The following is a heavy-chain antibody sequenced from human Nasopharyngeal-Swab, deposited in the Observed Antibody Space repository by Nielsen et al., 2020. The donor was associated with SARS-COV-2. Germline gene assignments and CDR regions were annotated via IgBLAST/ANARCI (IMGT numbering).Heavy chain of an antibody. Sequence: GESLKISCAASGFTFSDYYMSWIRRAPGRGLEWVSYISSSGSTRYYADSVKGRFTISRDNAKNSLYLQMNSLRAEDTALYYCARGSGDIVATITYYYGMDVWGQGTTVTVSS. CDR1: GFTFSDYY. J-gene: IGHJ6*02. CDR2: ISSSGSTR. V-gene: IGHV3-11*04. CDR3: ARGSGDIVATITYYYGMDV. D-gene: IGHD5-12*01.